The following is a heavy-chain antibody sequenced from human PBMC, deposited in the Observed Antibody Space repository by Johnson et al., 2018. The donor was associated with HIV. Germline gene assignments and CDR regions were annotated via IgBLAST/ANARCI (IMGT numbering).Heavy chain of an antibody. CDR3: ARGGAHDAFDI. Sequence: VQLVESGGGLVKPGGSLRLSCAASGFTVSSNYMSWVRQAPGKGLEWVSVIGTAGDTYHPGSVKGRFTISRENAKNSLYLQRNSLRGGDTAVYYCARGGAHDAFDIWGQGTMVTVSS. CDR2: IGTAGDT. V-gene: IGHV3-13*01. J-gene: IGHJ3*02. D-gene: IGHD3-16*01. CDR1: GFTVSSNY.